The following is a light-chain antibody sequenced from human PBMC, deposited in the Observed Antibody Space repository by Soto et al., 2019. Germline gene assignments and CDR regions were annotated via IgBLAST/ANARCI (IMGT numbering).Light chain of an antibody. J-gene: IGKJ1*01. CDR2: KAS. V-gene: IGKV1-5*03. CDR1: QSIRNY. Sequence: DIQMTQSPATLSASVGDRVTITCRASQSIRNYLAWYQQKPGKAPQVLIYKASNLETGVPSRFSGSGSGTEFALFISSLQPDDFATYYCQQYHNDSPWTFGQGTK. CDR3: QQYHNDSPWT.